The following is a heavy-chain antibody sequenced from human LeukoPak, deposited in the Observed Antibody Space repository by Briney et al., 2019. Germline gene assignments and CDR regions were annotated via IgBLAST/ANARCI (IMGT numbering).Heavy chain of an antibody. CDR3: ARGVGGDTDFDY. D-gene: IGHD5-18*01. Sequence: SETLSLTCTVSGGSISSSSYYWGWIRQPPGKGLEWIGNIDYSGSTYYNPSLKSRLTISGDMSENQFSLKLTSVTAADTAVYYCARGVGGDTDFDYWGQGTLVTVSS. V-gene: IGHV4-39*07. CDR1: GGSISSSSYY. J-gene: IGHJ4*02. CDR2: IDYSGST.